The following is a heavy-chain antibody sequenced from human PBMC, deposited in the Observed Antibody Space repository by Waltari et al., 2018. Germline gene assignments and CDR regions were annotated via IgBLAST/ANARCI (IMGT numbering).Heavy chain of an antibody. Sequence: QLQLQESGPGLVKPSETLSLTCTVSGGSISSRSHSWGWFRQTPGKGLEWIGNADSSGRTSYNPSLNRRVTVSVDTSKNHFSLKLTSVTAADTAVYYCASYLSWGQGILVTVSS. CDR1: GGSISSRSHS. V-gene: IGHV4-39*02. J-gene: IGHJ4*02. CDR2: ADSSGRT. CDR3: ASYLS.